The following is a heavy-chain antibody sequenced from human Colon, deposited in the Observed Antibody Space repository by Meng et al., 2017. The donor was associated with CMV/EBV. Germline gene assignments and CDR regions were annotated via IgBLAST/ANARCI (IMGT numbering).Heavy chain of an antibody. CDR3: AQPGGYGDYGMDV. V-gene: IGHV3-9*01. J-gene: IGHJ6*02. Sequence: SLKISCVASGFTFDDYAMHWVRQSPGKGLEWVSGISWNSGTIGYAVSVKGRFTISRDNAKNSLYLQMNSLRAEDTAVYYCAQPGGYGDYGMDVWGQGTTVTVSS. CDR1: GFTFDDYA. D-gene: IGHD4-17*01. CDR2: ISWNSGTI.